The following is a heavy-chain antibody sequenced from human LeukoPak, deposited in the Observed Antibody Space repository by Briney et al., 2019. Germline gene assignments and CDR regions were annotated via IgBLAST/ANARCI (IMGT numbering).Heavy chain of an antibody. CDR3: ARAGDGYYYYYYMDV. CDR1: NGSFSTYY. J-gene: IGHJ6*03. CDR2: IFSSESSNT. D-gene: IGHD5-24*01. V-gene: IGHV4-59*08. Sequence: SETLSLTCSVSNGSFSTYYWGWIRQPPGKRLEWIGYIFSSESSNTNYNPSLNGRVTISVDTSKNQFSLTLNSVTAADMAVYYCARAGDGYYYYYYMDVWGKGTTVTVSS.